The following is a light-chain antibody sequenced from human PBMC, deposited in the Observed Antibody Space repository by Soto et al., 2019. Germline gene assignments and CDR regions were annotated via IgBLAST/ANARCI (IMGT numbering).Light chain of an antibody. CDR1: SSDVGGYNY. V-gene: IGLV2-14*01. CDR2: EVS. J-gene: IGLJ1*01. Sequence: QSALTQPASVSGSPGQSITISCTGTSSDVGGYNYVSWYQQHPGKAPKLMIYEVSNRPSGVSNRFSGSKSGNTASLTISGLQAEDEADYSCSSYTSSSTRRYVFGTGTKLTVL. CDR3: SSYTSSSTRRYV.